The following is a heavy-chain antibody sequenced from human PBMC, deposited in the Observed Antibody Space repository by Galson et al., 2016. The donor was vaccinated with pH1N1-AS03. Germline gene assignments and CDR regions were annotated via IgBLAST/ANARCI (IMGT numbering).Heavy chain of an antibody. D-gene: IGHD3-22*01. CDR1: GGAFSGYL. CDR3: ARGSTDYSVSSGHYWRLGASMDY. CDR2: MKDSGTT. J-gene: IGHJ4*02. V-gene: IGHV4-34*01. Sequence: ETLSLTCAVYGGAFSGYLWTWLRQAPGKGLEWIGEMKDSGTTNYNPSLKSRVVISLDTSKRQFSLNLTSMTAADTAVYYCARGSTDYSVSSGHYWRLGASMDYWGQGILVTVSS.